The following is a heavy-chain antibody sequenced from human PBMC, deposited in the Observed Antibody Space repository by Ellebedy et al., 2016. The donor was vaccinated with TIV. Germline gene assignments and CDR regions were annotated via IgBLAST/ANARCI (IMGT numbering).Heavy chain of an antibody. CDR3: ATLYCGGDCYGPGTFDI. CDR1: GFTFSSYA. J-gene: IGHJ3*02. Sequence: GESLKISCAASGFTFSSYAMSWVRQAPGKGLEWVSTISSTGSRTYYADSVEGRFIISRDNAKNSLYLQINGLRAEDTAIYYCATLYCGGDCYGPGTFDIWGQGTMVTVSS. CDR2: ISSTGSRT. V-gene: IGHV3-23*01. D-gene: IGHD2-21*02.